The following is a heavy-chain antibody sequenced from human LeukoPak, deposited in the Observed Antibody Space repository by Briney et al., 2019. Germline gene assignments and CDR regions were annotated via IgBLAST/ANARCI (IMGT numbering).Heavy chain of an antibody. J-gene: IGHJ4*02. CDR3: AKGMVRGVISSFDY. Sequence: GASLRLSCAASGLTFISYGMQWVRQAPGKGLEWVAVIWYDGSNKNSVDSVKCRFPISRDNSKNTLYLQMNSLRAEDRAVYYCAKGMVRGVISSFDYWGQGTLVTVSS. CDR1: GLTFISYG. D-gene: IGHD3-10*01. V-gene: IGHV3-33*06. CDR2: IWYDGSNK.